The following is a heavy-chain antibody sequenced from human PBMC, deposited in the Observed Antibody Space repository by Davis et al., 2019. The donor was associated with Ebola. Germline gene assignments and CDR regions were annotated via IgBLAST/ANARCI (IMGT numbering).Heavy chain of an antibody. Sequence: GESLKISCKGSGYSFTSYWIGWVRQMPGKGLEWMGIIYPGDSDTRYSPSFQGQVTISADKSISTAYLQWSSLKASDTAMYYCARFRSANYYYYGMDVWGQGTTVTVSS. CDR2: IYPGDSDT. CDR3: ARFRSANYYYYGMDV. V-gene: IGHV5-51*01. D-gene: IGHD3-10*01. J-gene: IGHJ6*02. CDR1: GYSFTSYW.